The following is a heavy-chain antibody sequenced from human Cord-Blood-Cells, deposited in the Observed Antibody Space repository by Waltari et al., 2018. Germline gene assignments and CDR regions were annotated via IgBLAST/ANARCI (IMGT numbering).Heavy chain of an antibody. V-gene: IGHV5-51*01. Sequence: EVQLVQSGAEVKKPGESLKISWKGSGYSFNSYWIGWVRQMRGKGLEWMGIIYPVDSDTRYSPSFQGQVTISADKSISTAYLQWSSLKASDTAMYYCARRGGIAARHRGFDYWGQGTLVTVSS. J-gene: IGHJ4*02. CDR1: GYSFNSYW. D-gene: IGHD6-6*01. CDR2: IYPVDSDT. CDR3: ARRGGIAARHRGFDY.